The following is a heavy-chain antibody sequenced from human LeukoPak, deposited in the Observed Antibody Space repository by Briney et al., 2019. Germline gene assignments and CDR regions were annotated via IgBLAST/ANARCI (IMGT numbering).Heavy chain of an antibody. CDR1: GFTFSNYA. D-gene: IGHD5-18*01. CDR3: ARRTYSSGGAFDY. Sequence: QPGASLRLSCAASGFTFSNYAMSWLRHAPGKGLEWVSSIYGGGGSTDYADSGKGRFTISRDTSKNTLYLQMSSMRAEATALYYCARRTYSSGGAFDYWGQGTLVTVSS. V-gene: IGHV3-23*01. J-gene: IGHJ4*02. CDR2: IYGGGGST.